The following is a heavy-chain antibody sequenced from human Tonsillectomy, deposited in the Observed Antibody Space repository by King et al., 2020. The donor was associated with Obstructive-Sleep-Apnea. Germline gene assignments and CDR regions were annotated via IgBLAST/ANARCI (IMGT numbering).Heavy chain of an antibody. CDR1: GGSISSYY. V-gene: IGHV4-4*07. Sequence: QLQESGPGLVKPSETLSLTCTVSGGSISSYYWSWIRQPAGKGLEWIGRIYTSGSTNYNPSLKSRVTMSVDTSKNQFSLKLSSVTAADTAVYYCARGYSSSWSEYFQHWGQGTLVTVSS. J-gene: IGHJ1*01. D-gene: IGHD6-13*01. CDR2: IYTSGST. CDR3: ARGYSSSWSEYFQH.